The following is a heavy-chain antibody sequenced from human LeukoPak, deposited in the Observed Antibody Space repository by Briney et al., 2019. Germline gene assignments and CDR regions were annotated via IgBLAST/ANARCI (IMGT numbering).Heavy chain of an antibody. CDR2: IYTSGCT. Sequence: SETLSLTCTVSGGSISSGSYYWSWIRQPAGKGLEWVGRIYTSGCTNYNPSLKSRVTISVDTSKNQFSLKLSSVTAADTAVYYCARDFDYWGQGTLVTVSS. CDR3: ARDFDY. CDR1: GGSISSGSYY. J-gene: IGHJ4*02. V-gene: IGHV4-61*02.